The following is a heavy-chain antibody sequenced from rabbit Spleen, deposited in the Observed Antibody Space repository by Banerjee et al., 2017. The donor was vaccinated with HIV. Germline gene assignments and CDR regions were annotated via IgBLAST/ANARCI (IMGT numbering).Heavy chain of an antibody. CDR2: IVGGGRAFP. CDR1: GVSFSSDPY. D-gene: IGHD4-1*01. V-gene: IGHV1S40*01. CDR3: ARNYISSGWRICL. J-gene: IGHJ4*01. Sequence: QSLEESGGDLVKPGASLTLTCTASGVSFSSDPYMCWVRQAPGKGLEWIACIVGGGRAFPYYACWTKGRFSISKTSSTPVTLQMTSLAAANTATYFCARNYISSGWRICLWGPGTLVTVS.